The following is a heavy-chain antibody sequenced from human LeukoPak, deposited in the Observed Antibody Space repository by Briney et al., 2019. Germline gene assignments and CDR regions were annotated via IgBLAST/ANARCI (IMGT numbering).Heavy chain of an antibody. CDR2: VHYGGTT. CDR1: DGSISTGTYY. Sequence: SETLSLTCTVSDGSISTGTYYWGWIRQPPGKGLEYIGSVHYGGTTYYNPSLKSRVSVSVDTSKNQFSLRLTSVTAADTAVYYCARGSPYDYWGQGTLVTVSS. V-gene: IGHV4-39*01. J-gene: IGHJ4*02. CDR3: ARGSPYDY. D-gene: IGHD3-10*01.